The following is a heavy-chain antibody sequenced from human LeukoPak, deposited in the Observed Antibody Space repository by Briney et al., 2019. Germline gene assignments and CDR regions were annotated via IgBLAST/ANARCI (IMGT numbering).Heavy chain of an antibody. Sequence: GGSLRLSCAASGFTFSSYSMNWVRQAPGKGLECVSSISSSSSYIYYADSVKGRFTISRDNAKNSLYLQMNSLRAEDTALYYCARARSGPYPFDYWGQGTLVTVSS. CDR1: GFTFSSYS. D-gene: IGHD2-15*01. V-gene: IGHV3-21*01. CDR3: ARARSGPYPFDY. CDR2: ISSSSSYI. J-gene: IGHJ4*02.